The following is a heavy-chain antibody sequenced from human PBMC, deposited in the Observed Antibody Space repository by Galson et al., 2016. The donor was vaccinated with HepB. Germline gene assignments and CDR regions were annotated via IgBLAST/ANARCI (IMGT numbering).Heavy chain of an antibody. CDR1: RFTFSSLW. V-gene: IGHV3-7*01. J-gene: IGHJ4*02. CDR2: IDRDGSET. D-gene: IGHD3/OR15-3a*01. CDR3: TTYRGPTWTFFDF. Sequence: SLRLSCAASRFTFSSLWMVWVRQAPGKGLEWVANIDRDGSETNYVDSVKGRFTISRDNAKNSLYLQMNNLRAEDTATYYCTTYRGPTWTFFDFWGQGTLVTVSS.